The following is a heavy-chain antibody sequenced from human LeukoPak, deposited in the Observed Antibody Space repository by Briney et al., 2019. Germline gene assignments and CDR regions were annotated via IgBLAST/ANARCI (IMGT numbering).Heavy chain of an antibody. J-gene: IGHJ3*02. V-gene: IGHV4-38-2*02. Sequence: PSETLSLTCTVSGYPISTGYYWGWIRQPPGKGLEWIGSISHTRTTYYSPSLKSRVTISLDTSKKQFSLKLSSVTAADRALYYCAREVLGPGGAFDIWGQGTMVTVSS. D-gene: IGHD3-16*01. CDR2: ISHTRTT. CDR1: GYPISTGYY. CDR3: AREVLGPGGAFDI.